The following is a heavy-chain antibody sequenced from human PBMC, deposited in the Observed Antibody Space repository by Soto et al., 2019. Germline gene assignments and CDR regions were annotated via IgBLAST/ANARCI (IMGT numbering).Heavy chain of an antibody. V-gene: IGHV1-2*04. CDR1: GYTFTGYY. CDR3: ARALSSSLRGFDY. J-gene: IGHJ4*02. D-gene: IGHD6-13*01. CDR2: INPNSGGP. Sequence: ASVKVSCKASGYTFTGYYMHWVRQAPGQGLEWMGWINPNSGGPNYAQKFQGWVTMTRDTSISTAYTELSRLRSDDTAVYYCARALSSSLRGFDYWGQGTLVTVSS.